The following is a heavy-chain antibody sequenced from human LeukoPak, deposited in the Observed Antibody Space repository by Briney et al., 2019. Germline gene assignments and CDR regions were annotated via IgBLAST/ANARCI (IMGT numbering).Heavy chain of an antibody. CDR2: IYYSGST. CDR3: ARGPNWFDP. CDR1: GGSFSGYY. Sequence: SETLSLTCAVYGGSFSGYYWSWIRQPPGKGLGWIGYIYYSGSTNYNPSLKSRVTISVDTSKNQFSLKLSSVTAADTAVYYCARGPNWFDPWGQGTLVTVSS. J-gene: IGHJ5*02. V-gene: IGHV4-59*01.